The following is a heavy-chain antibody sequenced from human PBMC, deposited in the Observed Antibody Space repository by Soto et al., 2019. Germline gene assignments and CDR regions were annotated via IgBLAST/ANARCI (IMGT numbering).Heavy chain of an antibody. Sequence: PGGSLILSCAASGFTFSSYSMNWVRQAPGKGLVWVSSISSSSSYIYYADSVKGRFTISRDNAKNSLYLQMNSLRAEDTAVYYCARVWVRGVTGYYYGMDVWGQGTTVTVSS. CDR3: ARVWVRGVTGYYYGMDV. CDR2: ISSSSSYI. J-gene: IGHJ6*02. D-gene: IGHD3-10*01. CDR1: GFTFSSYS. V-gene: IGHV3-21*01.